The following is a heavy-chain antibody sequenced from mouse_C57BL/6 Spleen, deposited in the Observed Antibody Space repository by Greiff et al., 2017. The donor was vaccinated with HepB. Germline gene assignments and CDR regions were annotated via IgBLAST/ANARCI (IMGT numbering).Heavy chain of an antibody. V-gene: IGHV1-64*01. D-gene: IGHD1-1*01. CDR1: GYTFTSYW. J-gene: IGHJ2*01. CDR3: ARGLYYGSSHYFDY. CDR2: IHPNSGST. Sequence: QVQLQQPGAELVKPGASVKLSCKASGYTFTSYWMHWVKQRPGQGLEWIGMIHPNSGSTNYNEKFKSKATLTEDKSSSTAYMQLSSLTSEDSAVYYCARGLYYGSSHYFDYWGQGTTLTVSS.